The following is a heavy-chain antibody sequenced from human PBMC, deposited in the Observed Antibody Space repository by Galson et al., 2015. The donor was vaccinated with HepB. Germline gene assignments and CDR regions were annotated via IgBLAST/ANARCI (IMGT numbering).Heavy chain of an antibody. D-gene: IGHD3-10*01. CDR3: ARGLYGSGSYLNNWFDP. Sequence: SVKVSCKASGYTFTSYAMHWVRQAPGQRLEWMGWINAGNGNTKYSQKCQGRVTITRDTSASTAYMELSSLRSEDTAVYYCARGLYGSGSYLNNWFDPWGQGTLVTVSS. CDR1: GYTFTSYA. J-gene: IGHJ5*02. V-gene: IGHV1-3*01. CDR2: INAGNGNT.